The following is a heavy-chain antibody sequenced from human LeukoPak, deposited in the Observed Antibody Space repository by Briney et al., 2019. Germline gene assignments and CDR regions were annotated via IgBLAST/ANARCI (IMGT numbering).Heavy chain of an antibody. CDR3: TRGNWDYYGMDV. CDR2: IRSKGYGGTA. V-gene: IGHV3-49*04. D-gene: IGHD1-1*01. Sequence: GGSLRLSCTASGFTFGDYAMSWVRQAPGKGLEWVGFIRSKGYGGTAEYAASVKGRFTISRDDSKSIAYLQMNSLKTEDTAVYYCTRGNWDYYGMDVWGQGTTVTVSS. J-gene: IGHJ6*02. CDR1: GFTFGDYA.